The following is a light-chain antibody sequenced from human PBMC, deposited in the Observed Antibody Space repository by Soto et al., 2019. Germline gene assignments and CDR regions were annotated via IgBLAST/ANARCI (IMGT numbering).Light chain of an antibody. Sequence: EIVLTQSPGSLSLSPGERATLSCRASQSVDSSFFAWYQQKPGQAPRLLIYGASNRATGIPDRFSGSGSGTDFTLTISRLEPEDFAVYYCQQYVSSVTFGQRPKVEIK. J-gene: IGKJ1*01. CDR3: QQYVSSVT. CDR2: GAS. V-gene: IGKV3-20*01. CDR1: QSVDSSF.